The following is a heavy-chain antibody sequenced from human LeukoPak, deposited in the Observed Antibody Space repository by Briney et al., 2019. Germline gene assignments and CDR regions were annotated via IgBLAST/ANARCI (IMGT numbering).Heavy chain of an antibody. CDR1: GFTFSSYG. Sequence: GGTLRLSCAASGFTFSSYGMSWVRQAPGKGLEWVSAISGSGGTTYYADSVKGRFTISRDNSKNTLYLQMKRLRAEDTAIYYCAKNGDRGAYCSGGSCYPYYYYYMDVWGKGTTVTISS. CDR3: AKNGDRGAYCSGGSCYPYYYYYMDV. V-gene: IGHV3-23*01. D-gene: IGHD2-15*01. CDR2: ISGSGGTT. J-gene: IGHJ6*03.